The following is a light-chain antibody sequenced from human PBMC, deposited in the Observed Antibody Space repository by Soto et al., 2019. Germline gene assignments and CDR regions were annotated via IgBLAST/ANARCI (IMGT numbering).Light chain of an antibody. V-gene: IGLV2-11*01. CDR1: SSDVGNHDY. J-gene: IGLJ1*01. CDR2: DVI. Sequence: QSVLTQPRSVSGSPGQSVTLSCTGTSSDVGNHDYVSWYQQHPGMAPKLIIYDVIKRPSGVPDRFSGSKSGNTASLTISGLQAEDEADYYCCSYAGSYIQYVFGTGTKVTVL. CDR3: CSYAGSYIQYV.